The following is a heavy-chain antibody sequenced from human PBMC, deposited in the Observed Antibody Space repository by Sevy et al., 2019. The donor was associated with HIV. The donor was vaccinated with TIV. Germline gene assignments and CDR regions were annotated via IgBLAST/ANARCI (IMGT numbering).Heavy chain of an antibody. CDR3: ARGTRYSGSYYLGDDAFDI. Sequence: GGSLRLSCAASGFTFSRYDMHWVRQATGKGLEWVSSIGTAGDTYYPGSVKGRFNISRENAKKSLYLQMNSLRAGDTAVYYCARGTRYSGSYYLGDDAFDIWGQGTMVTVSS. D-gene: IGHD1-26*01. CDR1: GFTFSRYD. V-gene: IGHV3-13*01. J-gene: IGHJ3*02. CDR2: IGTAGDT.